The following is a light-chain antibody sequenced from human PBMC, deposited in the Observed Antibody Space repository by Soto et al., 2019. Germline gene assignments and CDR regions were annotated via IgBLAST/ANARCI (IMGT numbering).Light chain of an antibody. CDR1: QSVSYY. V-gene: IGKV3-11*01. J-gene: IGKJ1*01. CDR3: QQRHNWPRT. Sequence: EIVLTQSPATLSLSPGERATLSCRASQSVSYYLAWYQQKPGQPPRLLIYNASNRATGIPARFTGSGSRTDFTLTISSLEPEDFAVYYCQQRHNWPRTFGQGPKVDIK. CDR2: NAS.